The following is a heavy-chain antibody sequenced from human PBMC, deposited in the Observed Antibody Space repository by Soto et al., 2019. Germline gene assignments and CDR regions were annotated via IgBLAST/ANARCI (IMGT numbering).Heavy chain of an antibody. CDR3: AREGQAPYYYYGMDV. V-gene: IGHV1-18*01. Sequence: ASVKVSCKASGFTFTSSAVQGVRQARGQRLEWIGWIGGYRGNTKYAEKFQGRVTMTTDTSTSTAHMELRSLRSDDTAVYYCAREGQAPYYYYGMDVWGQGTAVTVSS. CDR2: IGGYRGNT. CDR1: GFTFTSSA. J-gene: IGHJ6*02.